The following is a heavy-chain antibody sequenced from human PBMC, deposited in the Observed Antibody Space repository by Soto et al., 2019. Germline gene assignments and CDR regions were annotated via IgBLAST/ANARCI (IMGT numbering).Heavy chain of an antibody. D-gene: IGHD3-10*01. Sequence: EVQLVESGGGLVKPGGSLRLSCAASGFTFSSYNMNWVRQAPGKGLEWVSSISISSSYIYYADSGKGRFTISRDNAKNSLYLQMNSLRSDDTAVYYCARRTRWFGELTTRYFDYWGQGTLVTVSS. CDR2: ISISSSYI. J-gene: IGHJ4*02. CDR3: ARRTRWFGELTTRYFDY. V-gene: IGHV3-21*01. CDR1: GFTFSSYN.